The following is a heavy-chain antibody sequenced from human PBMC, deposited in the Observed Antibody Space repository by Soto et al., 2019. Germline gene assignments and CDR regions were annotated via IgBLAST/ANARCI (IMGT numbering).Heavy chain of an antibody. Sequence: PGGSLRLSCAASGFTFSSYSMNWVRQAPGKGLEWVSYISRSSSTIYYADSVKGRFTISRDNAKNSLYLQMNSLRAEDTAVYYSARHQSPVDYWGQGTLVTVSS. CDR3: ARHQSPVDY. J-gene: IGHJ4*02. CDR1: GFTFSSYS. V-gene: IGHV3-48*01. CDR2: ISRSSSTI.